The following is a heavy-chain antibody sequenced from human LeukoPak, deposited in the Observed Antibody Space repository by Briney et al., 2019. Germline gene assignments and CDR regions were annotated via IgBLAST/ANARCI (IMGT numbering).Heavy chain of an antibody. V-gene: IGHV3-23*01. CDR1: GFTFSNYA. CDR3: AKNWNDGSPDAFDI. Sequence: PGGSPRLSRAASGFTFSNYALSWVRQAPGKGLEWVSGIVGRGDSTYNAGSVRGRFTISRDNSKNTLYLQMNSLRADDTAVYYCAKNWNDGSPDAFDIWGQGTMVTVSS. D-gene: IGHD1-1*01. J-gene: IGHJ3*02. CDR2: IVGRGDST.